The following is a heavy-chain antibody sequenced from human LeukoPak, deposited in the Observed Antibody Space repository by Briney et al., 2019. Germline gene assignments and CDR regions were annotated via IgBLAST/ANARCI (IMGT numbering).Heavy chain of an antibody. V-gene: IGHV3-13*05. CDR2: ICTSGDP. J-gene: IGHJ4*02. CDR3: AKASEDPEITMIVAAPPDY. Sequence: PGGSLRLSCAASAFTFSEYDMPWVRQTPRKSLDWVSAICTSGDPYYRGSVKGRCTMSRENAKISLYLQMNSLKAGDTAVYYCAKASEDPEITMIVAAPPDYWGQGTLVTVSS. D-gene: IGHD3-22*01. CDR1: AFTFSEYD.